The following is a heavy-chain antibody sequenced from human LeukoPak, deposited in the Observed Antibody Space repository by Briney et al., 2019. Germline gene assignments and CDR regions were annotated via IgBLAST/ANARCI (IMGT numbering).Heavy chain of an antibody. D-gene: IGHD5-18*01. CDR3: ARDWSLNTAMAPRVSQMDV. CDR1: GFTFSSYW. CDR2: IKRDGSEK. V-gene: IGHV3-7*01. J-gene: IGHJ6*04. Sequence: PGGSLRLSCAASGFTFSSYWMSWVRQAPGKGLEWVANIKRDGSEKYYVDSVKGRFTISRDNAKNSLYLQMNSLRAEDTAVYYCARDWSLNTAMAPRVSQMDVWGKGTTVTVSS.